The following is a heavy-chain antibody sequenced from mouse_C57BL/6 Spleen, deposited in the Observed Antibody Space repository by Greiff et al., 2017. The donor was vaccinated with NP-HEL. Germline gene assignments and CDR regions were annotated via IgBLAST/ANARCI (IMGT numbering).Heavy chain of an antibody. J-gene: IGHJ4*01. CDR2: INTNNGGN. D-gene: IGHD2-3*01. CDR1: GYTFTDYN. Sequence: VQLKQSGPELVKPGASVKMSCKASGYTFTDYNMHWVKQSHGKSLEWIGYINTNNGGNSYNQKFKGKAPLPVHNSSSTAYMELRSLASEDSAVYYCARFIYDGYYVAMDYWGQGTSVTVSS. CDR3: ARFIYDGYYVAMDY. V-gene: IGHV1-22*01.